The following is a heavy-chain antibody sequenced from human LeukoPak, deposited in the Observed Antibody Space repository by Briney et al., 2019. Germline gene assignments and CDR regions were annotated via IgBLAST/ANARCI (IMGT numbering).Heavy chain of an antibody. J-gene: IGHJ3*02. D-gene: IGHD2-21*01. CDR3: AKDRAYCGGDCYPDHDAFDI. V-gene: IGHV3-23*01. CDR1: GFTFSSYA. CDR2: ISGSGGST. Sequence: GGSLRLSCAASGFTFSSYAMSWVRQAPGKGLEWVSAISGSGGSTYYADSVKGRFTISRDNSKNTLYLQMNSLRAEDTAVYYCAKDRAYCGGDCYPDHDAFDIWGQGTMVTVSS.